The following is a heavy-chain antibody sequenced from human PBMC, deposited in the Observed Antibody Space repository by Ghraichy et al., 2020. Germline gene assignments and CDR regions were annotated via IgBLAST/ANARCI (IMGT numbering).Heavy chain of an antibody. D-gene: IGHD2-15*01. V-gene: IGHV4-59*01. J-gene: IGHJ2*01. Sequence: WIGYISDSGRTNSHPSLRSRVSISEDTSKNQISLRLRSVTTADTAIYYCARVMPSGASHLWYFDLWGRGTL. CDR3: ARVMPSGASHLWYFDL. CDR2: ISDSGRT.